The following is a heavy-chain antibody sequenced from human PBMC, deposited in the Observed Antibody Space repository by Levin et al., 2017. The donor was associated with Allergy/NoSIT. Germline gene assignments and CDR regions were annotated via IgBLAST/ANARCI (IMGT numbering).Heavy chain of an antibody. CDR2: INPNSGGT. CDR3: ARAPRADYGDSLYYVDS. J-gene: IGHJ4*02. Sequence: ASVKVSCKASGYTFTGYYIHWVRQAPGQGLEWMGWINPNSGGTNYAQKFQGRVTMTRDTSISTAYMELSRLRSDDTAVYYCARAPRADYGDSLYYVDSWGQGTLVTVSS. CDR1: GYTFTGYY. V-gene: IGHV1-2*02. D-gene: IGHD4-17*01.